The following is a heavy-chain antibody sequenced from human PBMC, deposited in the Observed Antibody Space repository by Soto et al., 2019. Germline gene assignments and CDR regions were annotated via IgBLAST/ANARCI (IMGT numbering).Heavy chain of an antibody. Sequence: GGSLRLSCAASVFTVSDNYMSWVRQAPGKGLEWVSIIYRDGTTHYPDSVKGRFTISRDNSKNTLYLQMNSLRAEDTAVYYCARWTGTTFDYWGQGTQVTVSS. J-gene: IGHJ4*02. CDR3: ARWTGTTFDY. CDR2: IYRDGTT. CDR1: VFTVSDNY. V-gene: IGHV3-66*01. D-gene: IGHD1-1*01.